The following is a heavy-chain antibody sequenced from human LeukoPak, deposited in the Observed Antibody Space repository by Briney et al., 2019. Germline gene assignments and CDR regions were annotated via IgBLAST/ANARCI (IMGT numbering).Heavy chain of an antibody. CDR2: INPSGGST. D-gene: IGHD2-2*01. CDR1: GYTITSYY. Sequence: ASVKVSCKASGYTITSYYMHWVRQAPGQGLEWMGIINPSGGSTSYAQKFQGRVTMTRDTSTSTVYMELSSLRSEDTAVYYCAREYIVVVPAAIRWFDPWGQGTLVTVSS. J-gene: IGHJ5*02. CDR3: AREYIVVVPAAIRWFDP. V-gene: IGHV1-46*01.